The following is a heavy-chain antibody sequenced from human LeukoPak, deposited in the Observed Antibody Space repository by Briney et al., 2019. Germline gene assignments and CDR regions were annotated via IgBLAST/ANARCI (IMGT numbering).Heavy chain of an antibody. D-gene: IGHD6-13*01. Sequence: GGSLRLSCAASGFTFSSYWMSWVRQAPGKGLEWVANIKQDGSEKYYVDSVKGRFTISRDNAKNSLYLQMNSLRAEDTAVYYCARASVEEQLRYYYYYYMDVWGKGTTVTVSS. CDR3: ARASVEEQLRYYYYYYMDV. J-gene: IGHJ6*03. CDR2: IKQDGSEK. V-gene: IGHV3-7*01. CDR1: GFTFSSYW.